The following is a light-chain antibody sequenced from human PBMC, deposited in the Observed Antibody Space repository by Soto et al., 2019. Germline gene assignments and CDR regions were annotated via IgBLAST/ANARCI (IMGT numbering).Light chain of an antibody. V-gene: IGKV1-6*01. J-gene: IGKJ1*01. CDR2: AAS. Sequence: AIQMTQSPSSLSASVGDRVTISGRASQGIGNALGWYQQKQGKPPKFLIYAASTLQSGVPSRFSGSRSGTDFTITISSLQPEDFATYYCLLDFSYFWAFGQGTKVDIK. CDR1: QGIGNA. CDR3: LLDFSYFWA.